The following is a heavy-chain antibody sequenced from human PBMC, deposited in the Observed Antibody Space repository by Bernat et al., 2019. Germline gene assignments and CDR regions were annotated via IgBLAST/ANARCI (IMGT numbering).Heavy chain of an antibody. CDR3: AREVHLRNEGYYFDN. V-gene: IGHV3-66*01. CDR2: LYSGGST. CDR1: GLTVSDNY. J-gene: IGHJ4*02. D-gene: IGHD6-13*01. Sequence: EVQLVEFGGGLVQTGGSLRLSCAASGLTVSDNYMSWVRQAPGKGLEWVSVLYSGGSTDYADSVKGRFIIPRDNSKNTVYLQMNSLRVEDTAVYYCAREVHLRNEGYYFDNWGQGTLVTVSS.